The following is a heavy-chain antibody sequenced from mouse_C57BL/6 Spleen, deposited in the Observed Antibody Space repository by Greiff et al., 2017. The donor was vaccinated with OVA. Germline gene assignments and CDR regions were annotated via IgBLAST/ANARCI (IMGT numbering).Heavy chain of an antibody. CDR1: GYTFTSYW. Sequence: QVQLKQPGAELVKPGASVKLSCKASGYTFTSYWMHWVKQRPGRGLEWIGRIDPNSGGTKYNEKFKSKATLTVDKPSSTAYMQLSSLTSEDSAVYYCARSFITTVVALPFDVWGTGTTVTVSS. D-gene: IGHD1-1*01. J-gene: IGHJ1*03. CDR3: ARSFITTVVALPFDV. V-gene: IGHV1-72*01. CDR2: IDPNSGGT.